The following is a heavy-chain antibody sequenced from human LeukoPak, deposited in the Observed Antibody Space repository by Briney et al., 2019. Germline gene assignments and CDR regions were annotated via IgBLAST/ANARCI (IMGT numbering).Heavy chain of an antibody. CDR2: INHSGST. CDR3: ARGHWNYDSSGYYHDY. CDR1: GGSFSGYY. Sequence: SETLSLTCAVYGGSFSGYYWSWIRQPPGKGLEWIGEINHSGSTNYNPSLKSRVTISVDTSKNQFSLKLSSVTAADAAVYYCARGHWNYDSSGYYHDYWGQGTLVTVSS. J-gene: IGHJ4*02. D-gene: IGHD3-22*01. V-gene: IGHV4-34*01.